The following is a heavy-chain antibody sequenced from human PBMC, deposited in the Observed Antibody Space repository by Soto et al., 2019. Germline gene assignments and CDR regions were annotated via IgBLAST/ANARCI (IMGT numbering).Heavy chain of an antibody. J-gene: IGHJ4*02. CDR1: GFTFSSYW. D-gene: IGHD3-10*01. CDR3: ARDLRDVVWFGESYFDY. Sequence: PGGSLRLSCAASGFTFSSYWMSWVRQAPGKGLEWVANIKQDGSEKYYVDSVKGRFTISRDNAKNSLYLQMNSLRAEDTAVYYCARDLRDVVWFGESYFDYWGQGTLVTVSS. V-gene: IGHV3-7*01. CDR2: IKQDGSEK.